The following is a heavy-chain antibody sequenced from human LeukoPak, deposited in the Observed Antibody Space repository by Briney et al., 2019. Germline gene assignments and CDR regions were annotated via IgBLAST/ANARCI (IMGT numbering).Heavy chain of an antibody. D-gene: IGHD6-19*01. CDR3: ARELYSSGWYGSGY. V-gene: IGHV1-2*04. CDR1: GYTFTSYY. J-gene: IGHJ4*02. Sequence: GASVKVSCKASGYTFTSYYMHWVRQAPGQGLEWMGWINPNSGGTNYAQKFQGWVTMTRDTSISTAYMELSRLRSDDTAVYYCARELYSSGWYGSGYWGQGTLVTVSS. CDR2: INPNSGGT.